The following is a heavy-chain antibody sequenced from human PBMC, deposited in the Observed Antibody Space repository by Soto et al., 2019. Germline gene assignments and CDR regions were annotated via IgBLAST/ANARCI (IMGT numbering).Heavy chain of an antibody. Sequence: ASVKVSCKASGYTFTSYGISWVRQAPGQGLEWMGWISAYNGNTNYAQKLQGRVTMTTDTSTSTAYMELRSLRSDDTAVYYCARDARLLDYDILKGYSHTSSYYYYGMDVWGQETTVTVSS. CDR3: ARDARLLDYDILKGYSHTSSYYYYGMDV. CDR1: GYTFTSYG. V-gene: IGHV1-18*01. CDR2: ISAYNGNT. J-gene: IGHJ6*02. D-gene: IGHD3-9*01.